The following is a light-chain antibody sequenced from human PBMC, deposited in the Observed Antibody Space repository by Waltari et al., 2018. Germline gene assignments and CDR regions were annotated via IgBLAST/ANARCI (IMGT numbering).Light chain of an antibody. V-gene: IGLV3-1*01. CDR2: QDS. CDR1: TLGDKY. Sequence: SYELTQPPSVSVSPGQTASITCSGDTLGDKYACWYQQKPGQSPVLVIYQDSKRPSGIPERFSGSNSGNTATLTISGTQAMDEADYYCQAWDSSTFGGGTKLTVL. CDR3: QAWDSST. J-gene: IGLJ2*01.